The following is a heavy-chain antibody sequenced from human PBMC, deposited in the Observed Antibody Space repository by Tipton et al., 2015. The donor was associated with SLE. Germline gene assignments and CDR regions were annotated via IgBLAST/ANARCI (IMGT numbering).Heavy chain of an antibody. J-gene: IGHJ4*02. CDR2: IYHDGRT. D-gene: IGHD4-17*01. Sequence: GLVKPSETLSLTCGVSGNVISRGYFWGWIRQSPGKGLEWIGSIYHDGRTYYNPSLKSRVTISIDTSKNQFSLKLSSMTAADTAVYYCARRYGDYDGFDYWGQGTLVTVSS. CDR1: GNVISRGYF. V-gene: IGHV4-38-2*01. CDR3: ARRYGDYDGFDY.